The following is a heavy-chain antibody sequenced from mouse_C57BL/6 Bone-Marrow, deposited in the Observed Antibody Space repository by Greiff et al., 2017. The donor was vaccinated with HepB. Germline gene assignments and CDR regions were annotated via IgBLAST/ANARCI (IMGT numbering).Heavy chain of an antibody. CDR1: GYTFTSYW. Sequence: QVQLQQPGAELVRPGSSVKLSCKASGYTFTSYWMHWVKQRPIQGLEWIGNIDPSDSETHYNQKFKDKATLTVDKSSSTAYMQLSSLTSEDSAVYYCARGRDYDEGLAYWGQGTLVTVSA. D-gene: IGHD2-4*01. CDR3: ARGRDYDEGLAY. J-gene: IGHJ3*01. CDR2: IDPSDSET. V-gene: IGHV1-52*01.